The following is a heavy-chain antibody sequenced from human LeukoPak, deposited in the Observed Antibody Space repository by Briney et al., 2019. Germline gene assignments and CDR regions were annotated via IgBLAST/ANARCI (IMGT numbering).Heavy chain of an antibody. D-gene: IGHD2-2*01. CDR2: IYGSGST. V-gene: IGHV4-59*01. CDR1: GGSITGFY. J-gene: IGHJ5*02. CDR3: AREGTSGAHLNWFDP. Sequence: SETLSLTCTVSGGSITGFYWSWIRQPPGKGLEWIGHIYGSGSTNYNPSLKSRVTLSVDTSKNQFSLKLSSVTAADTAVYYCAREGTSGAHLNWFDPWGQGTLVTVSS.